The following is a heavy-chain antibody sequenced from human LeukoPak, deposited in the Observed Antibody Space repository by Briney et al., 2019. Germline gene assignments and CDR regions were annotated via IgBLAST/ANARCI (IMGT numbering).Heavy chain of an antibody. CDR2: ISGSAGRT. J-gene: IGHJ4*02. CDR1: GYTFSSYA. D-gene: IGHD3-10*01. Sequence: GGSLRLSCAASGYTFSSYAMTWVRQAPGKGLEWVSTISGSAGRTYYADSVKGRFTISRDNSKNTLYLQLNSLRAEDTAVYYCAKGSLGSEIPLFDYWGQGTLVTVSS. V-gene: IGHV3-23*01. CDR3: AKGSLGSEIPLFDY.